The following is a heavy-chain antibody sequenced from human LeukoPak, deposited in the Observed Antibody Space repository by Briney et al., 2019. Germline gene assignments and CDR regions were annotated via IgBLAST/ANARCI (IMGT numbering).Heavy chain of an antibody. Sequence: ASVKVSCKASGYSFTTYGMNWVPQAPGQGLEWMGIINPSGGSTSYAQKFQGRVTMTRDTSTSTVYMELSSLRSEDTAVYYCARDLLRFLEWLPTYYYYGMDVWGQGTTVTVSS. CDR2: INPSGGST. CDR3: ARDLLRFLEWLPTYYYYGMDV. D-gene: IGHD3-3*01. CDR1: GYSFTTYG. J-gene: IGHJ6*02. V-gene: IGHV1-46*01.